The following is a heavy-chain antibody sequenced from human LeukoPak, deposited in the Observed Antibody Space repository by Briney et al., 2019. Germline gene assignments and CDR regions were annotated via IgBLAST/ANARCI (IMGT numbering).Heavy chain of an antibody. V-gene: IGHV4-31*03. Sequence: PSETLSLTCSVSGGSIRGGGYSWSCIPQPPGKGLEWIWNIYYSGSTYYNPSLKSRVTISVVTSKNQFSLKLSSVTAADTAVYYCARDQGDGGGYNSGFDYWGQGTLVTVSS. CDR2: IYYSGST. D-gene: IGHD5-24*01. J-gene: IGHJ4*02. CDR3: ARDQGDGGGYNSGFDY. CDR1: GGSIRGGGYS.